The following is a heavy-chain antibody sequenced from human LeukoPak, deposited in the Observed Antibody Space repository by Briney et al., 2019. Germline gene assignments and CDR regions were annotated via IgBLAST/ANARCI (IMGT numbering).Heavy chain of an antibody. D-gene: IGHD2-15*01. J-gene: IGHJ5*02. CDR2: INPNSGGA. V-gene: IGHV1-2*02. Sequence: GASVKVSCKASGYTFTGYYMYWVRQAPGQGLDWMGWINPNSGGANYAQKFQGRVTMTRDTSISTAYMELSRLRSDDTAVYYCARERVVAPYNWFDPWGQGTLVTVSS. CDR3: ARERVVAPYNWFDP. CDR1: GYTFTGYY.